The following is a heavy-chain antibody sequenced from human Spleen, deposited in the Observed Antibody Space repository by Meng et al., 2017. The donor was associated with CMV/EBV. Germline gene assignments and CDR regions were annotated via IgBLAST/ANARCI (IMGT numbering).Heavy chain of an antibody. Sequence: QPALQRSAPRLVEPSGTPSLTCTVSGGSISSSSYYWGWIRQPPGKGLEWIGSIYYSGSTYYNPSLKSRVTISVDTSKNQFYLKLSSVTAADTAVYYCARGPNSFGYDSSGYYDYWGQGTLVTVSS. D-gene: IGHD3-22*01. CDR1: GGSISSSSYY. CDR2: IYYSGST. J-gene: IGHJ4*02. V-gene: IGHV4-39*07. CDR3: ARGPNSFGYDSSGYYDY.